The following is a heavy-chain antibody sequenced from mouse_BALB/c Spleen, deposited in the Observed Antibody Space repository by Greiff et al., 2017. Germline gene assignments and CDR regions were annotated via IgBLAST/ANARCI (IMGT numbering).Heavy chain of an antibody. CDR1: GYSFTGYF. Sequence: EVQLKESGPELVKPGASVKISCKASGYSFTGYFMNWVKQSHGKSLEWIGRINPYNGDTFYNQKFKGKATLTVDKSSSTAHMELLSLTSEDSAVYYCGRSSSPYYYAMDYWGQGTSVTVSS. V-gene: IGHV1-37*01. J-gene: IGHJ4*01. D-gene: IGHD1-1*01. CDR2: INPYNGDT. CDR3: GRSSSPYYYAMDY.